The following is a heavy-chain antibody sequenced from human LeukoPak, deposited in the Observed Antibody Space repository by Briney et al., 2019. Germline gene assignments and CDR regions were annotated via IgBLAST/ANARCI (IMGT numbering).Heavy chain of an antibody. CDR1: GGSISSYY. CDR2: IYYSGST. Sequence: SETLSLTCTVSGGSISSYYWSWIRQPPGKGLEWIGYIYYSGSTNYNPSLKSRVTISVDTSKNQFSLKLSSVTAADAAVYYCARGEGYYYYGMDVWGQGTKVTVSS. V-gene: IGHV4-59*01. D-gene: IGHD1-26*01. J-gene: IGHJ6*02. CDR3: ARGEGYYYYGMDV.